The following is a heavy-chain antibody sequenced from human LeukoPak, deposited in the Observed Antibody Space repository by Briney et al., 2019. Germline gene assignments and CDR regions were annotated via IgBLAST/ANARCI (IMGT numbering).Heavy chain of an antibody. CDR3: AREVFWSDYLFDY. Sequence: SETLSLTCTVSGGSISSSSYYWGWIRQPPGKGLEWIGSIYTSGSTNYNPSLKSRVTMSVDTSKNQFSLKLSSVTAADTAVYYCAREVFWSDYLFDYWGQGTLVTVSS. V-gene: IGHV4-39*07. CDR2: IYTSGST. CDR1: GGSISSSSYY. J-gene: IGHJ4*02. D-gene: IGHD3-3*01.